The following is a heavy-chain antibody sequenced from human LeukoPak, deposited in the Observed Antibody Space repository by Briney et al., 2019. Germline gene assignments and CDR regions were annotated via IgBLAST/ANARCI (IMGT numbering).Heavy chain of an antibody. V-gene: IGHV4-39*01. Sequence: SETLSLTCIVSGGYISSSSYYWGWIRQPPGKRLEWIGSITDDGSTSYNPSLKSRVTISVDTSKNQFFLKLSSVTAADTAVYYCAMYRGLTMFDYWGQGTLVTVSS. J-gene: IGHJ4*02. CDR2: ITDDGST. CDR3: AMYRGLTMFDY. D-gene: IGHD3/OR15-3a*01. CDR1: GGYISSSSYY.